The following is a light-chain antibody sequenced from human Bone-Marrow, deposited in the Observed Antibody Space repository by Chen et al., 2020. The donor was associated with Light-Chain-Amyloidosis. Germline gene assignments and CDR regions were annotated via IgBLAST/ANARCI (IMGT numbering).Light chain of an antibody. J-gene: IGKJ4*01. CDR3: QHSYSSPLT. CDR1: QSVSRY. CDR2: ATS. Sequence: SQMTQSPSSLSASVGDRVTITCRSSQSVSRYLNWYQQKPGKAPKLLIYATSNLQSGVPSRFSGSGSETDFTLTISSLQPEDFATYDCQHSYSSPLTFGGGTRVEIK. V-gene: IGKV1-39*01.